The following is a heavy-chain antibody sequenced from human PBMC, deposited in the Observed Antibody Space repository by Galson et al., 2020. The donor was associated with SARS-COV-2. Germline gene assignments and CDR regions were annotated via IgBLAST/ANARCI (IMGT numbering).Heavy chain of an antibody. D-gene: IGHD2-2*01. CDR2: IICIGGST. V-gene: IGHV3-23*01. Sequence: GGSRRLACAAAGSTFTSYATSWVRQAPGKGREWVASIICIGGSTYYTDSGKGRFTISRDNPKNTLYLQMNSLRAEDTAVYYCAKDSRAYSCPYYYMDVWGKGTTVTVSS. J-gene: IGHJ6*03. CDR3: AKDSRAYSCPYYYMDV. CDR1: GSTFTSYA.